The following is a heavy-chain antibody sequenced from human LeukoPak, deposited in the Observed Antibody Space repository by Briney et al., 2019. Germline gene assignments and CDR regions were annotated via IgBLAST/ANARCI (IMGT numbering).Heavy chain of an antibody. CDR2: IYYSGST. Sequence: SETLSLTCTVSGGSISSYYWSWIRQPPGKGLEWIGYIYYSGSTNYNPSLKSRVTISVDTSKNQFSLKLSSVTAADTAVYYCARSAYCGGDCYSAGLDYWGQEPWSPSPQ. D-gene: IGHD2-21*02. V-gene: IGHV4-59*08. CDR3: ARSAYCGGDCYSAGLDY. J-gene: IGHJ4*01. CDR1: GGSISSYY.